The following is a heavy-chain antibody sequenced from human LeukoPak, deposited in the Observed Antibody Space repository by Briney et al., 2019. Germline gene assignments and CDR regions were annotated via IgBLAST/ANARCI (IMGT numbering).Heavy chain of an antibody. CDR3: ARGADYGDYLDY. CDR1: GGTFISYA. J-gene: IGHJ4*02. CDR2: IIPIFGTA. Sequence: SVKVSCKASGGTFISYAISWVRQAPGQGLEWMGGIIPIFGTANYAQKFQGRVTITADESTSTAYMELSSLRSEDTAVYYCARGADYGDYLDYWGQGTLVTVSS. V-gene: IGHV1-69*13. D-gene: IGHD4-17*01.